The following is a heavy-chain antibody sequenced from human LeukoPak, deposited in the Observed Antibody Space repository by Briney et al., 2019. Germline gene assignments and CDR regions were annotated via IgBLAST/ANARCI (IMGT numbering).Heavy chain of an antibody. CDR3: ATPGDFLWFGELLKEGDY. J-gene: IGHJ4*02. V-gene: IGHV3-74*01. Sequence: SGGSLRLSCAASGFTFSSYWMHWVRQAPGKGLVWVSRIDHDGINTYYADSVKGRFTISRDNAKNTLYLQMNSLRAEDTAVYYCATPGDFLWFGELLKEGDYWGQGTLVTVSS. CDR1: GFTFSSYW. D-gene: IGHD3-10*01. CDR2: IDHDGINT.